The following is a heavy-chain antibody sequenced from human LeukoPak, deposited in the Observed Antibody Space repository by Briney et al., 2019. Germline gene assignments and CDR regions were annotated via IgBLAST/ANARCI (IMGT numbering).Heavy chain of an antibody. Sequence: GGSLRLSCAASGFTFSSYSMNWVRQAPGKGLEWVSSISSSSSYIYYADSVKGRFTISRDNAKNSLYLQMNSLRAKDTAVYYCARALAVALNWFDPWGQGTLVTVSS. V-gene: IGHV3-21*01. CDR3: ARALAVALNWFDP. CDR2: ISSSSSYI. CDR1: GFTFSSYS. D-gene: IGHD6-19*01. J-gene: IGHJ5*02.